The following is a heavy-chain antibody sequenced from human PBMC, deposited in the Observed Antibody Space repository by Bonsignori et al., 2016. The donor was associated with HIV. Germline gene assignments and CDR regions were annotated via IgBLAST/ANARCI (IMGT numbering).Heavy chain of an antibody. CDR3: ARNNVDVPSPFEF. CDR2: IIPMFGSG. V-gene: IGHV1-69*13. CDR1: GGGFSTFG. Sequence: QVQLVQSGAEVMKPGSSVKVSCKVSGGGFSTFGISWVRQAPGQGLEWMGGIIPMFGSGNSAQKFQGRVTITVDSSTATAYMELSRLTSEDTALYFCARNNVDVPSPFEFWGQGTLVTVSA. J-gene: IGHJ4*02. D-gene: IGHD1/OR15-1a*01.